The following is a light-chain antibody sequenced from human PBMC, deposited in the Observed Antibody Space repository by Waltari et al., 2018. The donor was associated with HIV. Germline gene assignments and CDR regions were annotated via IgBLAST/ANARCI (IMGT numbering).Light chain of an antibody. J-gene: IGLJ3*02. Sequence: QSVLTQPPSVSGAPGQRVPVSSPGGSSTTGAGYSVPWYQQLPGAVPKLVIFGTTNRPSGVPARFSGSQSGASAFLAITGLQAADEADYFCQSYDSSLNIWVFGGGTKVTVL. V-gene: IGLV1-40*01. CDR3: QSYDSSLNIWV. CDR2: GTT. CDR1: SSTTGAGYS.